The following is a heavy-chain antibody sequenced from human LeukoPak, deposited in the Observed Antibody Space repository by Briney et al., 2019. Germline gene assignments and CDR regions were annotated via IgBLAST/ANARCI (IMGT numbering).Heavy chain of an antibody. V-gene: IGHV3-33*01. CDR3: ARGRPRKYYYDSSGYRRYYYYGMDV. CDR1: GFTFRNYG. D-gene: IGHD3-22*01. Sequence: GGSLRLSCAASGFTFRNYGMHWVRQAPGKGLEWVAIIWYDGSRKYYLDSVKGRFTISRDNSKNMLYLQMSSLRAEDTAVYYCARGRPRKYYYDSSGYRRYYYYGMDVWGQGTTVTVSS. J-gene: IGHJ6*02. CDR2: IWYDGSRK.